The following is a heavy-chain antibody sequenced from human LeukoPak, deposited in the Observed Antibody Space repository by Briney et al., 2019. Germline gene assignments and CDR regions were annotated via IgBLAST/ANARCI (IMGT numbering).Heavy chain of an antibody. Sequence: GGSLRLSCGGSGFTLSNCWFHWVRQAPGKGLVWVSRINPDGSRTDYADSVRGRFTISRDNSKNTLYLQMNSLRAEDTAVYYCARDFRPPLTTVTSYYYFYGMDVWGQGTTVTVSS. CDR2: INPDGSRT. J-gene: IGHJ6*02. CDR1: GFTLSNCW. D-gene: IGHD4-17*01. CDR3: ARDFRPPLTTVTSYYYFYGMDV. V-gene: IGHV3-74*01.